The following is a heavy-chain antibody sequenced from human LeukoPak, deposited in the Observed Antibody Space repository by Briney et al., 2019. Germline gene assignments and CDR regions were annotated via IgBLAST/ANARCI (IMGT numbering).Heavy chain of an antibody. CDR3: AKGRGSWSSNELES. Sequence: GGSLRLSCAASGITLNSDAMSWVRQAPGKGLEWVSGIRGDGVRSNYVDSVKGRFTISRDDSKNTLYLQINTLTVEDTAVYYCAKGRGSWSSNELESWGQGTLVTVSS. V-gene: IGHV3-23*01. CDR2: IRGDGVRS. J-gene: IGHJ4*02. D-gene: IGHD3-10*01. CDR1: GITLNSDA.